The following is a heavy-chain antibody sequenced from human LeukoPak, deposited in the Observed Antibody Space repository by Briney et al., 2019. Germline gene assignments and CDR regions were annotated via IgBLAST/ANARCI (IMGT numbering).Heavy chain of an antibody. V-gene: IGHV5-51*01. Sequence: GESLKISCKASGYSFTSYWIGWVRQMPGKGLEWMGIIYPGDSDTRYSPSFQGQVTISADKSISTAYLQWSSLKASDTAMYYCARFGYSSSWYPWYFDLWGRGTLVTVSS. CDR3: ARFGYSSSWYPWYFDL. CDR1: GYSFTSYW. D-gene: IGHD6-13*01. CDR2: IYPGDSDT. J-gene: IGHJ2*01.